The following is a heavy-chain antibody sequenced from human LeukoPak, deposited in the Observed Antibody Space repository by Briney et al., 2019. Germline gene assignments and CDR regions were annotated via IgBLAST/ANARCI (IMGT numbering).Heavy chain of an antibody. Sequence: PGGSLRLSCEVSGFTFSAYWMSWVRQPPGKGLESVANIHQDGSEIHYVDSVRGRFTISRDNAKNSLYLQMNSLRAEDKAVYYCTRVGSSWDLLDYWGQGTLVTVSS. V-gene: IGHV3-7*01. CDR2: IHQDGSEI. J-gene: IGHJ4*02. D-gene: IGHD6-13*01. CDR1: GFTFSAYW. CDR3: TRVGSSWDLLDY.